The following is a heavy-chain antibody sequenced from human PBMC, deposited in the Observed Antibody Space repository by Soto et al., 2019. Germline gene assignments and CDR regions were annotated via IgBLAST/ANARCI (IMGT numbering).Heavy chain of an antibody. V-gene: IGHV3-72*01. J-gene: IGHJ4*02. CDR1: GFTFSDHY. CDR3: ARLMCTSFAL. Sequence: EVQLVESGGGLVQPGGSLRLSCAASGFTFSDHYMDWVRQAPGKGLEWVGRARNKVNGYTTAYAASVEGRFAISRDDSKNSRYLQMSSLKTEDTAVYFCARLMCTSFALWGQGTLVTVSS. CDR2: ARNKVNGYTT. D-gene: IGHD2-8*01.